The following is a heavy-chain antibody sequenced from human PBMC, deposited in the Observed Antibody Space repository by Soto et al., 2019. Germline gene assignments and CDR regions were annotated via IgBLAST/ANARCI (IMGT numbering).Heavy chain of an antibody. CDR2: INHSGST. CDR3: ARGQRIGVVTTWFDY. CDR1: GGSFSGYY. J-gene: IGHJ4*02. Sequence: SETLSLTCAIYGGSFSGYYWSWIRQPPGKGLEWIGEINHSGSTNYNPSLKSRVTISVDTSKNQFSLKLSSVTAADTAVYYCARGQRIGVVTTWFDYWGQGTLVTVSS. D-gene: IGHD3-22*01. V-gene: IGHV4-34*01.